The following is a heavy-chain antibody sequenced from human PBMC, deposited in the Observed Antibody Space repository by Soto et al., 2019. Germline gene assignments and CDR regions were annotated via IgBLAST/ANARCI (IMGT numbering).Heavy chain of an antibody. V-gene: IGHV4-34*01. J-gene: IGHJ4*02. CDR2: INHSGST. CDR3: ARDYYDSSGYYPYYFDY. D-gene: IGHD3-22*01. Sequence: ESLSLTCAVYGGSFSGYYWSWIRQPPGKGLEWIGEINHSGSTNYNPSLKSRVTISVDTSKNQFSLKLSSVTAADTAVYYCARDYYDSSGYYPYYFDYWGQGTLVTVSS. CDR1: GGSFSGYY.